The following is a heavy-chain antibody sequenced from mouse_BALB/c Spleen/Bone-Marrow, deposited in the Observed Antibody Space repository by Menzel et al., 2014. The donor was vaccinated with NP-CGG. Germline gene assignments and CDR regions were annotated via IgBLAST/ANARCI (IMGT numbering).Heavy chain of an antibody. CDR3: ARSGGYDGFSY. D-gene: IGHD2-2*01. J-gene: IGHJ2*01. V-gene: IGHV1-7*01. Sequence: VQLVESGAELAKPGAPVKMSCKASGYTFTSYWMHWVKQRPGQGLEWIGYINPSTGYTEYNQKFKDKATLTADKSSSTAYMQLSSLTSEDSAVYYCARSGGYDGFSYWGQGTTLTVSS. CDR2: INPSTGYT. CDR1: GYTFTSYW.